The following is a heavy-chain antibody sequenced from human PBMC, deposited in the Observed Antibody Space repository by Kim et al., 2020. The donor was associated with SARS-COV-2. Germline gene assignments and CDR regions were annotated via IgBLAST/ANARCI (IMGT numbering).Heavy chain of an antibody. D-gene: IGHD3-22*01. CDR2: IWYDGSNK. CDR1: GFTFSSYG. CDR3: ARDLEAGVNYYDSSGELDY. V-gene: IGHV3-33*01. J-gene: IGHJ4*02. Sequence: GGSLRLSCAASGFTFSSYGMHLVRQAPGKGLEWVAVIWYDGSNKYYADSVKGRFTISRDNSKNTLYLQMNSLRAEDTAVYYCARDLEAGVNYYDSSGELDYWGQGTLVTVSS.